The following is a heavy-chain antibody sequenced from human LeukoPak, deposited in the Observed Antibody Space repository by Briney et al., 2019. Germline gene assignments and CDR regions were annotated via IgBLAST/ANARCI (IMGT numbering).Heavy chain of an antibody. V-gene: IGHV4-39*01. Sequence: PSETLSLTCTVSGGSISSSSYYWGWVRQPPGKGLEWIGSIYYSGSTYYNPSLKSRVTISVDTSKNQFSLKLTSVTAADTAVYYCARHRYYFDYWGQGTLVTVSS. CDR3: ARHRYYFDY. CDR1: GGSISSSSYY. J-gene: IGHJ4*02. CDR2: IYYSGST.